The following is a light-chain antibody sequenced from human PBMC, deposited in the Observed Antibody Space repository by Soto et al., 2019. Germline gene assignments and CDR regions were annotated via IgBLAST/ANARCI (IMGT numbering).Light chain of an antibody. CDR1: RSNIGRNT. V-gene: IGLV1-44*01. CDR3: ATWDDSLNGYV. CDR2: SNT. Sequence: QSVLTQPPSASGTPGQRVTISCSGGRSNIGRNTVNWYQQVPGTAPKLLIFSNTERPSGVPDRFSGSKSGTSASLAISGLQSEDEADYYCATWDDSLNGYVFGTGTKLTVL. J-gene: IGLJ1*01.